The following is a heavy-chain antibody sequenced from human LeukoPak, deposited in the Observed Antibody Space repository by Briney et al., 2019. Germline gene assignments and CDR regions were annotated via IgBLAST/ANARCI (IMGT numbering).Heavy chain of an antibody. D-gene: IGHD6-25*01. CDR1: GGSISPYY. CDR3: ARAETLAAIYFDF. Sequence: PSETLSLTCSVSGGSISPYYWSWFRQPPGKGLEWIGYIFHNGITTYNPSLKSRVTISLDSSKNQFFLRLTSVTAADTAMYYCARAETLAAIYFDFWGQGSLVTVSS. V-gene: IGHV4-59*01. CDR2: IFHNGIT. J-gene: IGHJ4*02.